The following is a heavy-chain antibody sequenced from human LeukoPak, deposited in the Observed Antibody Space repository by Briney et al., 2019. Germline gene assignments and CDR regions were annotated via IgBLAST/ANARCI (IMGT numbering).Heavy chain of an antibody. D-gene: IGHD6-13*01. J-gene: IGHJ5*02. CDR1: GGSFSGYY. CDR3: ARGPLRTSSCNQLLNFRKSNRFDP. CDR2: INHSGST. V-gene: IGHV4-34*01. Sequence: SETLSLTCAVYGGSFSGYYCSWIRQPPGKGLEWIGEINHSGSTNYNPSLKSRVTISVDTSKNQFSLKLSSVTAADNFVYYCARGPLRTSSCNQLLNFRKSNRFDPWGQGTLVTVSS.